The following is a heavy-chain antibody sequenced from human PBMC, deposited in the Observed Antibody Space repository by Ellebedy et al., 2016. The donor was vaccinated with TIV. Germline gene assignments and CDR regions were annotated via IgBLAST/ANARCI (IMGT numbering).Heavy chain of an antibody. CDR2: MNPNSGGT. CDR3: ASPGILTGYYNYYYYGMDV. Sequence: ASVKVSXXASGYTFTSYDINWVRQATGQGLEWMGWMNPNSGGTNYAQKFQGRVTMTRDTSISTAYMELSRLRSDDTAVYYCASPGILTGYYNYYYYGMDVWGQGTTVTVSS. D-gene: IGHD3-9*01. J-gene: IGHJ6*02. V-gene: IGHV1-2*02. CDR1: GYTFTSYD.